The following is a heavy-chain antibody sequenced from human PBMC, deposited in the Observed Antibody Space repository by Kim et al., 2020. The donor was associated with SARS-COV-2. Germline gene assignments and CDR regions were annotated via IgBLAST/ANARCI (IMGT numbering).Heavy chain of an antibody. CDR1: GASIDSGGYY. J-gene: IGHJ4*02. Sequence: SETLSLTCTVSGASIDSGGYYWSWIRQHPGIRQHPGKGLEWIGYIYYGGTTYYNPSLRSRVTISVDTSKNQFSLKLSSVTAADTALYYCARASPPSGGVMVDYWGQGTLVTVSP. CDR2: IYYGGTT. D-gene: IGHD2-8*02. V-gene: IGHV4-31*03. CDR3: ARASPPSGGVMVDY.